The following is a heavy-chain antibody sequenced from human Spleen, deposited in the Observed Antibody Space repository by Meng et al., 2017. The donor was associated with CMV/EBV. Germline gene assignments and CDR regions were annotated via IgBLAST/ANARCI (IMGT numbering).Heavy chain of an antibody. V-gene: IGHV3-48*03. CDR2: ISSSGSTI. J-gene: IGHJ4*02. CDR1: GFTFSSYE. Sequence: GGSLRLSCAASGFTFSSYEMNWVRQAPGKGLEWVSYISSSGSTIYYADSVKGRFTISRDNAKNSLYLQMNSLRAEDTAVYYCARGFIAAAADYWGQGTLVTVSS. CDR3: ARGFIAAAADY. D-gene: IGHD6-13*01.